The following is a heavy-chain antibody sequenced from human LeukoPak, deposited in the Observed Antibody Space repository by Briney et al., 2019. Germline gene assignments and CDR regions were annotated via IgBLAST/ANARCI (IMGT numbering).Heavy chain of an antibody. J-gene: IGHJ6*02. D-gene: IGHD3-10*01. CDR3: ATDQRGAGLGFVYGSGSFNGLDV. V-gene: IGHV1-24*01. CDR2: FDPEDGET. Sequence: ASVKVSCKVSGYTLTELSIHWVRQAPGKGLEWMGGFDPEDGETIYAQRFQGRVTMTEDTSTDTGYMELSSLRSEVTAVYYCATDQRGAGLGFVYGSGSFNGLDVWGQGTTVTVSS. CDR1: GYTLTELS.